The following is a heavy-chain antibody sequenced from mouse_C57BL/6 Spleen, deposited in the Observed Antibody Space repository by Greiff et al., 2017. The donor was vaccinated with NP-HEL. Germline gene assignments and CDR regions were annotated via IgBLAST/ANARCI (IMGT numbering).Heavy chain of an antibody. D-gene: IGHD1-3*01. CDR2: IDPENGDT. Sequence: VQLKQSGAELVRPGASVKLSCTASGFNIKDDYMHWVKQRPEQGLEWIGWIDPENGDTEYASKFQGKATITADTSSNTAYLQLSSLTSEDTAVYYCTKEDEDNYVYYAMDYWGQGTSVTVSS. CDR1: GFNIKDDY. J-gene: IGHJ4*01. CDR3: TKEDEDNYVYYAMDY. V-gene: IGHV14-4*01.